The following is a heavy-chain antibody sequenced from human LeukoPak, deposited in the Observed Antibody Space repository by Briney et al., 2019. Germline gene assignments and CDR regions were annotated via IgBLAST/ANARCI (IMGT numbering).Heavy chain of an antibody. CDR3: ARGLNSSGWKQYYYGMDV. V-gene: IGHV1-69*13. CDR2: IIPIFGTA. Sequence: ASVKVSCKASGGTFSSYAISWVRQAPGQGLGWMGGIIPIFGTANYAQKFQGRVTITADESTSTAYMELSSLRSEDTAVYYCARGLNSSGWKQYYYGMDVWGQGTTVTVSS. D-gene: IGHD6-19*01. CDR1: GGTFSSYA. J-gene: IGHJ6*02.